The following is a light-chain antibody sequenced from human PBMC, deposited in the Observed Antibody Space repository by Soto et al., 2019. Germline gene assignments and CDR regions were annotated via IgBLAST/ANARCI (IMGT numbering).Light chain of an antibody. CDR2: EVT. J-gene: IGLJ1*01. Sequence: QSALTQPASVSGSPGQSITISCTGTSSDVGAYNYVSWYQHHPGKVPKLLIYEVTNRPSGVSDRFSGSRSGSSASLAITGLQAEDEADYYCQSYDSILTGSVFGTGTKLTVL. V-gene: IGLV2-14*01. CDR1: SSDVGAYNY. CDR3: QSYDSILTGSV.